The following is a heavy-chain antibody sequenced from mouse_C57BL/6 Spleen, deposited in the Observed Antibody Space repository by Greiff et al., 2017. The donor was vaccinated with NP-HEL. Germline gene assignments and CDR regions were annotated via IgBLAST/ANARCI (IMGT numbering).Heavy chain of an antibody. CDR1: GYTFTSYW. V-gene: IGHV1-52*01. CDR3: ARNPYDYDGGYFDY. CDR2: IDPSDSET. J-gene: IGHJ2*01. Sequence: QVQLQQPGAELVRPGSSVKLSCKASGYTFTSYWMHWVQQRPIQGLEWIGNIDPSDSETHYNQKFKDKATLTVDKSSSTAYMQLSSLTSEDSAVYYGARNPYDYDGGYFDYWGQGTTLTVSS. D-gene: IGHD2-4*01.